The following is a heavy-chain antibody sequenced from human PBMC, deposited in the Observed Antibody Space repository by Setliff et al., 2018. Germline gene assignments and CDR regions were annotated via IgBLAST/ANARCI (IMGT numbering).Heavy chain of an antibody. CDR1: GGTFNSYA. V-gene: IGHV1-69*13. CDR2: IIPIFGSA. J-gene: IGHJ4*02. D-gene: IGHD6-19*01. CDR3: ARGSVEYSRGWYYFDY. Sequence: GASLKVSCKASGGTFNSYAISWVRQAPGQGLEWMGGIIPIFGSANYARKFQGRVTVTADESTSTAYMELSSLRSEDTAVYYCARGSVEYSRGWYYFDYWAQGTLVTVSS.